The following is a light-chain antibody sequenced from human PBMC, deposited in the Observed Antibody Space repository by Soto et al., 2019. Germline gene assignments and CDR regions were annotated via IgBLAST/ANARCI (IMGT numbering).Light chain of an antibody. J-gene: IGLJ1*01. CDR2: DVS. CDR3: SSYTSSSTYI. V-gene: IGLV2-18*02. CDR1: SSDVGNSNG. Sequence: QSALTQPPSVPGSPGQSVAISCTGTSSDVGNSNGVSWYHQPPGTAPKLIIYDVSNRPSGVPDRFSGSKSGNTASLTISGLQAEDEGDYYCSSYTSSSTYIFGTGTKVTVL.